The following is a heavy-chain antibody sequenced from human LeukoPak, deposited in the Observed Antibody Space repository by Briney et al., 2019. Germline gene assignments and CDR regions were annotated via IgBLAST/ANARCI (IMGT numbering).Heavy chain of an antibody. CDR1: GFTFSDYY. CDR2: ISSSSSYT. V-gene: IGHV3-11*05. Sequence: PGGSLRLSCAASGFTFSDYYMSLIRQAAGKGLELVSYISSSSSYTNYADSVKGRFTISRDNGKNSLYLQMNSLRAEDTAVYYCARGALVRGYSYGDDAFDIWGQGTMVTVSS. CDR3: ARGALVRGYSYGDDAFDI. D-gene: IGHD5-18*01. J-gene: IGHJ3*02.